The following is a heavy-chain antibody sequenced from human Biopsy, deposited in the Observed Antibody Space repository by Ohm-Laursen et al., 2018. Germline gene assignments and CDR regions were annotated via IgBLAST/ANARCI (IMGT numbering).Heavy chain of an antibody. Sequence: SETLSLTCTASGGSISSDYWSWIRQTPGKGLEWIGYIYYSGSTNYNPSLKSRVTISVDTSKNQFSLRLNSVTAADTAVYYCARATNSAGWPCYYFCGMDVWGQGTTVTVSS. CDR1: GGSISSDY. J-gene: IGHJ6*02. V-gene: IGHV4-59*01. D-gene: IGHD6-19*01. CDR2: IYYSGST. CDR3: ARATNSAGWPCYYFCGMDV.